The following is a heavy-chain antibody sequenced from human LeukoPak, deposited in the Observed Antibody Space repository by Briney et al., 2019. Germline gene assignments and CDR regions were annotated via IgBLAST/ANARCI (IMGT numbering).Heavy chain of an antibody. Sequence: SETLSLTCAVYGEPFNDYYWTWIRQPPGKGLEWIGEINHSGSINYNPSLKSRVTISVDTSKNQFSLKLSSVTAADTAVYYCASHGATTPMDYWGQGTLVTVSS. CDR3: ASHGATTPMDY. D-gene: IGHD5-12*01. CDR1: GEPFNDYY. CDR2: INHSGSI. V-gene: IGHV4-34*01. J-gene: IGHJ4*02.